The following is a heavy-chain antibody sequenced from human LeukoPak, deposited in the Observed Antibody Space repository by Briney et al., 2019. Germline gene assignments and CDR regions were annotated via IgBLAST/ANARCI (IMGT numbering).Heavy chain of an antibody. CDR1: GYTFTGYY. J-gene: IGHJ4*02. CDR3: ARDPYYYDSSGYSDY. D-gene: IGHD3-22*01. V-gene: IGHV1-2*06. Sequence: ASVNVSCKASGYTFTGYYMHWVRQAPGQGLEWMGRINPNSGGTNYAQKFQGRVTMTRDTSISTAYMELSRLRSDDTAVYYCARDPYYYDSSGYSDYWGQGTLVTVSS. CDR2: INPNSGGT.